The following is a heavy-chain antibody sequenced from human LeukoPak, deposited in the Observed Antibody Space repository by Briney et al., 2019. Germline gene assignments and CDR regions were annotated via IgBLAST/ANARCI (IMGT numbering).Heavy chain of an antibody. CDR1: GGSISSYY. CDR2: IYHSGST. J-gene: IGHJ3*02. Sequence: PSETLSLTCTVSGGSISSYYWSWIRQPAGKGLEWIGRIYHSGSTNYNPSLKSRVTMSVDTSKNQFSLKLSSVTAADTAVYYCARDPGGLGYCSSTSCPDAFDIWGQGTMVTVSS. D-gene: IGHD2-2*01. V-gene: IGHV4-4*07. CDR3: ARDPGGLGYCSSTSCPDAFDI.